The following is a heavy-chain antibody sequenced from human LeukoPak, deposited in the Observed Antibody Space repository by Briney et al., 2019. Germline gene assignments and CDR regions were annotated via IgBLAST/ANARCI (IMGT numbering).Heavy chain of an antibody. CDR2: IYHSGST. J-gene: IGHJ4*02. D-gene: IGHD3-10*01. V-gene: IGHV4-30-2*01. Sequence: PSETLSLTCTVSGGSISSGGYYWSWIRQPPGKGLEWIGYIYHSGSTYYNPSLKSRVTISVDRSKNQFSLKLSSVTAADTAVYYCARDARFGEPRAQFHYWGQGTLVTVSS. CDR3: ARDARFGEPRAQFHY. CDR1: GGSISSGGYY.